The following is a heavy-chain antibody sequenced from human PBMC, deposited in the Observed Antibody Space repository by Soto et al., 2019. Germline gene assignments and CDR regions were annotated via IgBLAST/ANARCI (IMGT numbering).Heavy chain of an antibody. CDR1: GGTFSSYT. CDR3: ARRGDGYNSYYFDY. Sequence: QVQLVQSGAEVKKPGSSVKVSCKASGGTFSSYTISWVRQAPGQGLEWMGRISPILGIANYAQKFQGRVTITADKSTSTAYMELSSLRSEDTAVYYCARRGDGYNSYYFDYWGQGTLVTVSS. V-gene: IGHV1-69*02. CDR2: ISPILGIA. J-gene: IGHJ4*02. D-gene: IGHD5-12*01.